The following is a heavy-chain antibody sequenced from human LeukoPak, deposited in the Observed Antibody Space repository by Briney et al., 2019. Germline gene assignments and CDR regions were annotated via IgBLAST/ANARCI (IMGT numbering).Heavy chain of an antibody. CDR2: IYYSGST. V-gene: IGHV4-39*01. CDR3: ARQIAARQYYYYYYMDV. Sequence: PSETLSLTCTVSGGSISSSSYYWGWLRQPPGKGLEWIGSIYYSGSTYYNPSLKSRVTISVDTSKNQFSLKLSSATAADTAVYYCARQIAARQYYYYYYMDVWGKGTTVTVSS. J-gene: IGHJ6*03. CDR1: GGSISSSSYY. D-gene: IGHD6-6*01.